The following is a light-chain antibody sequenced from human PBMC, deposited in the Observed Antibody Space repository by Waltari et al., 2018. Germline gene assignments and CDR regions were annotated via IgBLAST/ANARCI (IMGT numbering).Light chain of an antibody. CDR1: QSVFYSPNNKHY. CDR3: QQYYGSPFT. Sequence: DIVMTQAADLLAVYLCEWSTINYKSSQSVFYSPNNKHYVSWYQQKPGQPPKLLIYWASTRESGVPDRFSGSGSGKDFTLTISSLQAEDVALYFCQQYYGSPFTFGGATKVEIK. V-gene: IGKV4-1*01. CDR2: WAS. J-gene: IGKJ4*01.